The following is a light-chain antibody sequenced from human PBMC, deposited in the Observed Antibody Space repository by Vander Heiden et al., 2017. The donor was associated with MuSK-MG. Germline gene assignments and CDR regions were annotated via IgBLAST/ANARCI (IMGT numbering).Light chain of an antibody. Sequence: DIQMTQSPSSLSASVGDRVTITCRASQAIGDHIAWFQQKPGKPPKSLIYAVSSFQSGVPSKFSGSGSGTDFTLTISSLQPEDFATYYCQQDHSFPQTFGQGTKLDVK. J-gene: IGKJ2*01. CDR3: QQDHSFPQT. CDR2: AVS. CDR1: QAIGDH. V-gene: IGKV1-16*02.